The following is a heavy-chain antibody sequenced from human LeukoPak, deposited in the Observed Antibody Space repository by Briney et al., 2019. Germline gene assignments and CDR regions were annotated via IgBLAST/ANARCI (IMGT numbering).Heavy chain of an antibody. CDR2: ISGSGGST. CDR1: GFTFSSYA. CDR3: AKENGCSSTSCYMHAFDI. J-gene: IGHJ3*02. Sequence: PGGSLRLSCAASGFTFSSYAMSWVRQAPGKGLEWVSAISGSGGSTYYADSVKGQFTISRDNSKNTLYLQMNSLRAEDTAVYYCAKENGCSSTSCYMHAFDIWGQGTMVTVSS. D-gene: IGHD2-2*02. V-gene: IGHV3-23*01.